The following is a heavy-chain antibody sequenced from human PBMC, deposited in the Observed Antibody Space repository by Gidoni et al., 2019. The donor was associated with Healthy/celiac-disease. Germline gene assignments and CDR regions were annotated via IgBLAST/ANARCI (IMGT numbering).Heavy chain of an antibody. CDR3: ARERYGSGSYRYYYGMDV. CDR1: GDRVSSTSAA. V-gene: IGHV6-1*01. CDR2: TYYRSKWYN. D-gene: IGHD3-10*01. J-gene: IGHJ6*02. Sequence: QVQLQQSGPGLVKPSQTLSLTCAISGDRVSSTSAAWNWIRQSPSRGLAWLGRTYYRSKWYNDYAVSVKSRITINPDTSKNQFSLQLNSVTPEDTAVYYYARERYGSGSYRYYYGMDVWGQGTTVTVSS.